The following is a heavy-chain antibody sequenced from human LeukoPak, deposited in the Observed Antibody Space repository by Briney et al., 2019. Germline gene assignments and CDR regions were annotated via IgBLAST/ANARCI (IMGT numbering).Heavy chain of an antibody. J-gene: IGHJ4*02. D-gene: IGHD1-7*01. Sequence: GGSLRLSCSASGFTFSSYAMHWVRQAPGKGLEFVSAISTNGDSTYYADSVKGRFTISRDNSKNTLYLQMSSLRAEDTAVYYCARGYRINWNYYFDYWGQGTLVTVSS. V-gene: IGHV3-64D*09. CDR1: GFTFSSYA. CDR3: ARGYRINWNYYFDY. CDR2: ISTNGDST.